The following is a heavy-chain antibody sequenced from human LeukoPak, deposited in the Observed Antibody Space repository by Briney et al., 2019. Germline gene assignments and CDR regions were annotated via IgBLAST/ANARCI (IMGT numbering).Heavy chain of an antibody. Sequence: SATLSLTCTVSGGSISSHYWSWIRQPPGKGLEWIGYIYYSGSTNYNPSLKSRVTISVDTSKNQFSLKLSSVTAADTAVYYCARVYGDYVDYWGQGTLVTVSS. D-gene: IGHD4-17*01. CDR1: GGSISSHY. CDR2: IYYSGST. V-gene: IGHV4-59*11. CDR3: ARVYGDYVDY. J-gene: IGHJ4*02.